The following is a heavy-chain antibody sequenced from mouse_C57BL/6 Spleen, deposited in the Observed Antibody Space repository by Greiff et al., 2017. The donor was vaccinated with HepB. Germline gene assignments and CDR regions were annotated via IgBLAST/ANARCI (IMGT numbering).Heavy chain of an antibody. CDR3: TTYDYLFAY. CDR1: GFNIKDDY. J-gene: IGHJ3*01. D-gene: IGHD2-4*01. Sequence: EVKLLESGAELVRPGASVKLSCTASGFNIKDDYMHWVKQRPEQGLEWIGWIDPENGDTEYASKFQGKATITADTSSNTAYLQLSSLTSEDTAVYYCTTYDYLFAYWGQGTLVTVSA. CDR2: IDPENGDT. V-gene: IGHV14-4*01.